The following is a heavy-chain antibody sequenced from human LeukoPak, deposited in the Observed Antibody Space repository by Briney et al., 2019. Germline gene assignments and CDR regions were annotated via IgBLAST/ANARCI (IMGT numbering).Heavy chain of an antibody. V-gene: IGHV3-23*01. Sequence: GGSLRLSCAASGFTFSSYAMSWVRQAPGKGLEWVSAISGSGGSTYYADSVKGRFTISRDSSKNTLYLQMNSLRAEDTAVYHCAKDQRGITMIVVGILGAFDIWGQGTMVTVSS. CDR2: ISGSGGST. CDR3: AKDQRGITMIVVGILGAFDI. CDR1: GFTFSSYA. J-gene: IGHJ3*02. D-gene: IGHD3-22*01.